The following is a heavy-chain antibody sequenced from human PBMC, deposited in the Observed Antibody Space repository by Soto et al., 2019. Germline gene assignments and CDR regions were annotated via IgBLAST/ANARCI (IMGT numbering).Heavy chain of an antibody. D-gene: IGHD4-17*01. J-gene: IGHJ3*02. Sequence: SETLSLTCAVYGGSFSGCYWSWIRQPPGKGLEWIGEINHSGSTNYNPSLKSRVTISVDTSKNQFSLKLSSVTAADTAVYYCARIRTNGDDDAFDIWGQGTMVTVSS. CDR1: GGSFSGCY. CDR2: INHSGST. CDR3: ARIRTNGDDDAFDI. V-gene: IGHV4-34*01.